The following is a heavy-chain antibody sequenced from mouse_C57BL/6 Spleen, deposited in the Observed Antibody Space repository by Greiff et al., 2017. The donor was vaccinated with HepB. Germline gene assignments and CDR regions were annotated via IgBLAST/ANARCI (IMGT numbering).Heavy chain of an antibody. CDR1: GFSLTSYG. CDR2: IWRGGST. Sequence: VQGVESGPGLVQPSQSLSITCTVSGFSLTSYGVHWVRQSPGKGLEWLGVIWRGGSTDYNAAFMSRLSITNDNSKIQVFFKMNSLPADDTAIYYCAKGVWDEGAMDYWGQGTSVTVSS. V-gene: IGHV2-5*01. CDR3: AKGVWDEGAMDY. D-gene: IGHD4-1*01. J-gene: IGHJ4*01.